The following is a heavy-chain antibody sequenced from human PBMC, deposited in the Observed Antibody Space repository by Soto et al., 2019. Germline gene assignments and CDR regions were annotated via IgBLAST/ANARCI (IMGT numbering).Heavy chain of an antibody. J-gene: IGHJ4*02. CDR2: IWYDGSNK. V-gene: IGHV3-33*01. CDR1: GFTFSSYG. Sequence: QRLSCAASGFTFSSYGMHWVRQAPGKGLEWVAVIWYDGSNKYYADSVKGRFTISRDNSKNTLYLQMNSLRAEDTAVYYCARANYYDSSGYADYWGQGTLVTVS. D-gene: IGHD3-22*01. CDR3: ARANYYDSSGYADY.